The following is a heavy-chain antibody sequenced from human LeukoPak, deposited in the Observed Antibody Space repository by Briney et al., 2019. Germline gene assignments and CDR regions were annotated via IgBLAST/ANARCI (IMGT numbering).Heavy chain of an antibody. CDR2: FDPEDGET. Sequence: ASVKVSCKVSGDTLTELSMHWVRQAPGKGLEWMGGFDPEDGETIYAQKFQGRVTMTEDTSTDTAYMELSSLRSEDTAVYYCATDYDSSGYYYVGAFDIWGQGTMVTVSS. CDR3: ATDYDSSGYYYVGAFDI. J-gene: IGHJ3*02. CDR1: GDTLTELS. D-gene: IGHD3-22*01. V-gene: IGHV1-24*01.